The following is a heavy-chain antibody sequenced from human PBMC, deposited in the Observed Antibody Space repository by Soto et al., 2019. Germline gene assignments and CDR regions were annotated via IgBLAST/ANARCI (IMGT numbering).Heavy chain of an antibody. Sequence: ASVKVSCKASGYTFTGYYMHWVRQAPGQGLEWMGWINPNSGGTNYAQKFQGRVTMTRDTSISTAYMELSRLRSDDTAVYYCARASQYYDFWSGYYQQFGYWGQGTLVTVSS. V-gene: IGHV1-2*02. CDR3: ARASQYYDFWSGYYQQFGY. CDR2: INPNSGGT. D-gene: IGHD3-3*01. J-gene: IGHJ4*02. CDR1: GYTFTGYY.